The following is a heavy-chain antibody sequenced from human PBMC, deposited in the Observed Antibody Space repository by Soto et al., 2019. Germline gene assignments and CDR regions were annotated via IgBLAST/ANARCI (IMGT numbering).Heavy chain of an antibody. CDR3: VKGEYYYDSSGYYPFDY. CDR2: ISTNGGST. D-gene: IGHD3-22*01. Sequence: GGSLRLSCAASGFTFSYYWMHWVRQAPGKGLEYVSSISTNGGSTHYADSVKGRFTISRDNSKNTQYLQMSSLRADDTAVYYCVKGEYYYDSSGYYPFDYWGQGTLVTVSS. V-gene: IGHV3-64D*06. J-gene: IGHJ4*02. CDR1: GFTFSYYW.